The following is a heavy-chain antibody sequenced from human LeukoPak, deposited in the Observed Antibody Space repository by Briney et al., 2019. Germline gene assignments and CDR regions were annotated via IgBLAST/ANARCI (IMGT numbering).Heavy chain of an antibody. CDR2: ISGSGGST. CDR1: GFTGSGFTFSNYA. J-gene: IGHJ4*02. CDR3: AKDGTYGSGSLYFFDS. V-gene: IGHV3-23*01. D-gene: IGHD3-10*01. Sequence: QPGGSLRLACAGSGFTGSGFTFSNYAMSWVRQAPGKGLEWVSAISGSGGSTYYADSVKGRFTISRDNSKNTLYLQRNSLRAEDTAVYYCAKDGTYGSGSLYFFDSWGQGTLVTVSS.